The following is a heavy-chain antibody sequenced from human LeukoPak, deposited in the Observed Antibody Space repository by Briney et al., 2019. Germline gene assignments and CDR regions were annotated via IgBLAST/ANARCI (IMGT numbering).Heavy chain of an antibody. CDR1: GFTVRTNY. V-gene: IGHV3-66*01. Sequence: GGSLRLSCAASGFTVRTNYVSWVRQAPGKGLEWVSVVYSSGSTYYADSVKSRFTISRDEFNNTVYLQMNSLRVEDTAVYYCARATWGYQFDCWGQGTLVTVSS. D-gene: IGHD5-12*01. CDR3: ARATWGYQFDC. J-gene: IGHJ4*02. CDR2: VYSSGST.